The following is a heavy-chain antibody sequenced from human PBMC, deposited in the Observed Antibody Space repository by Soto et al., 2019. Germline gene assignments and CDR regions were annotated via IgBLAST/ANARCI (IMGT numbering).Heavy chain of an antibody. Sequence: GGSLRLSCAASGFTFSSYAMSWVRQAPGKGLEWVSAISGSGGSTYYADSVKGRFTISSDNSKNTLYLQMNSLRAEDTAVYYCAKDFLGGTGATLLPSLGRYVWGKGTTVT. CDR2: ISGSGGST. J-gene: IGHJ6*04. V-gene: IGHV3-23*01. CDR3: AKDFLGGTGATLLPSLGRYV. D-gene: IGHD1-7*01. CDR1: GFTFSSYA.